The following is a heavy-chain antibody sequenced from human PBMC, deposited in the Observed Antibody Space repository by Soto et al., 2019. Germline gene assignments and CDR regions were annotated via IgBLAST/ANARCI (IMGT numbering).Heavy chain of an antibody. CDR2: ISWNSGNI. J-gene: IGHJ2*01. D-gene: IGHD1-1*01. V-gene: IGHV3-9*01. CDR3: AKGHTTAVFSYFDL. Sequence: EVQLVESGGGLVQPGRSLRLSCAASGFTFDDYAMNWVRQAPGKGLEWVSSISWNSGNIVYADSVKGRFTISRDNAKNSLYLQMNGLRAEDTAFYYCAKGHTTAVFSYFDLRGRGILVTVSS. CDR1: GFTFDDYA.